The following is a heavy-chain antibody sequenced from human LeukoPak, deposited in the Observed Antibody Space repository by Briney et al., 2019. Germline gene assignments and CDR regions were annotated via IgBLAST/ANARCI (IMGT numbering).Heavy chain of an antibody. J-gene: IGHJ5*02. CDR1: GGSISSGGYY. V-gene: IGHV4-39*01. Sequence: ASETLSLTCTVSGGSISSGGYYWSWIRQPPGKGLEWIGSVYYSGTTYYSPSLKSRVTISVDTSKNQFSLKLSSVTAADTAVYYCARHPLIVGVPVAMIVWFDPWGQGTLVTVSS. CDR3: ARHPLIVGVPVAMIVWFDP. CDR2: VYYSGTT. D-gene: IGHD2-2*01.